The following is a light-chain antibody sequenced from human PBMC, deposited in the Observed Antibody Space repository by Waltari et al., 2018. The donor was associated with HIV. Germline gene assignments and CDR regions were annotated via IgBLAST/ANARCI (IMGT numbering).Light chain of an antibody. CDR2: DAN. CDR1: RSDISTYNY. Sequence: QSALTQPASVSGSLGQSITISCIGTRSDISTYNYVSWYQHHPDKAPRLVIYDANSRPSGVPFRFSGSKSGNTASLTISGLQAEDEADYYCASYTITSTLVFGGGTKVTVL. J-gene: IGLJ3*02. V-gene: IGLV2-14*01. CDR3: ASYTITSTLV.